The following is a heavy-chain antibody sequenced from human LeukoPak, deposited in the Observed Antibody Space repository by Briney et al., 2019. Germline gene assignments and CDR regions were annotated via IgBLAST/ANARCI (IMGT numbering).Heavy chain of an antibody. J-gene: IGHJ6*03. Sequence: GGSLRLSCAASGFTFNNYWMSWIRQAPGKGLEWAANIKPDGGEKYYADSVKGRFTISRDNAKNSMYLQMNSLRADDTAVYYCARDHTGYEYGSFSYHYQYMDVWGKGTTVTVSS. V-gene: IGHV3-7*01. CDR3: ARDHTGYEYGSFSYHYQYMDV. CDR1: GFTFNNYW. CDR2: IKPDGGEK. D-gene: IGHD5-12*01.